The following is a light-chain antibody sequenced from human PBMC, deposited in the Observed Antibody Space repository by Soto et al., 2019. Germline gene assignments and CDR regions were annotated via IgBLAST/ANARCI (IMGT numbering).Light chain of an antibody. V-gene: IGLV1-47*01. Sequence: QSVLTQSPSASGTPGQRVTIACSGSSANIGSNYVYWYQQFPGTAPRLLIYRADQRPSGVPDRFSGSKSGTSASLAISGLRSEDEAPYYCAAWDDTVNGLVFGGGTKLTVL. J-gene: IGLJ2*01. CDR1: SANIGSNY. CDR2: RAD. CDR3: AAWDDTVNGLV.